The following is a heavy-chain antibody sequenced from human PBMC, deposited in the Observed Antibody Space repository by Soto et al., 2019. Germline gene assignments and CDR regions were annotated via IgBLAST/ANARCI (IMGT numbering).Heavy chain of an antibody. CDR1: GGSFSGYY. Sequence: SSETLSLTCAVYGGSFSGYYWSWIRQPPGKGLEWIGEINHSGSTNYNPSLKSRVTISVDTSKNQFSLKLSSVTAADTAVYYCATLTALGWFDPWGQGTLVTVSS. V-gene: IGHV4-34*01. CDR2: INHSGST. J-gene: IGHJ5*02. D-gene: IGHD3-16*01. CDR3: ATLTALGWFDP.